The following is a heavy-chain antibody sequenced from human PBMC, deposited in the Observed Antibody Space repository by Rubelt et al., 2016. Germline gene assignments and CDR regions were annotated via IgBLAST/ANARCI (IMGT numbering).Heavy chain of an antibody. CDR1: GGSLSSYY. CDR2: VFYSGST. CDR3: ARQKAPTGTIRFDV. V-gene: IGHV4-59*08. D-gene: IGHD1-1*01. Sequence: QVQLQESGPGLVKPSETLSLTCTVSGGSLSSYYWSWIRQPPGKGLEWIGYVFYSGSTNYNPSLKSRVTISVDTSRNQFSLKLTPVTGADTAVYYCARQKAPTGTIRFDVWGQGTMVTVSS. J-gene: IGHJ3*01.